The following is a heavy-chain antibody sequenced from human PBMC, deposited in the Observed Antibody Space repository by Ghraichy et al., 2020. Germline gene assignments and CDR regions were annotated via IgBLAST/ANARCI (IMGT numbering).Heavy chain of an antibody. Sequence: GGSLRLSCAASGFTFSSYWMSWVRQAPGKGLEWVANIKQDGSEKYYVDSVKGRFTISRDNAKNSLYLQMNSLRAEDTAVYYCARDSPSGSYPNDYWGQGTLVTVSS. D-gene: IGHD1-26*01. CDR2: IKQDGSEK. CDR3: ARDSPSGSYPNDY. CDR1: GFTFSSYW. V-gene: IGHV3-7*01. J-gene: IGHJ4*02.